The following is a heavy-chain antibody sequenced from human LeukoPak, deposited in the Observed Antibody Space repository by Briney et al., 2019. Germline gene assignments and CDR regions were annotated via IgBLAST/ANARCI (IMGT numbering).Heavy chain of an antibody. Sequence: ASVKVSCKASGYTFTGYYMHWVRQAPGQGLEWMGWINPNSGGTNYAQKFQGRVTMTRDTSISTAYTELSRLRSDDTAVYYCAREGIVVVVAAFDYWGQGTLVTVSS. CDR1: GYTFTGYY. J-gene: IGHJ4*02. D-gene: IGHD2-15*01. CDR2: INPNSGGT. CDR3: AREGIVVVVAAFDY. V-gene: IGHV1-2*02.